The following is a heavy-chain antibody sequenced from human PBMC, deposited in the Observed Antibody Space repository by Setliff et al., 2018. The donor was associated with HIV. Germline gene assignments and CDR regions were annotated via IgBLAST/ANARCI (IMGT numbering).Heavy chain of an antibody. J-gene: IGHJ5*02. CDR2: IFRSGTT. V-gene: IGHV4-4*07. CDR3: ARDRHYSGLGSYGP. CDR1: GGPSGDYH. D-gene: IGHD3-10*01. Sequence: PPETLSLTATPFGGPSGDYHWSWIRQPAGRGPEWIGGIFRSGTTDYKFSLKSRVTIAIDTSRNQFSLRLTSVTAEDTAVYYCARDRHYSGLGSYGPWGPGTLVTVSS.